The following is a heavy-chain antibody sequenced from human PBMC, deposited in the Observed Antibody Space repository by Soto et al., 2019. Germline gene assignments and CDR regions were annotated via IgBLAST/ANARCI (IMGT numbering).Heavy chain of an antibody. V-gene: IGHV3-23*01. D-gene: IGHD3-3*01. CDR3: AKDLSAPDFWSGYFESQRFDY. CDR2: ISGSGGST. J-gene: IGHJ4*02. CDR1: GFTFSSYA. Sequence: EVQLLESGGGLVQPGGSLRLSCAASGFTFSSYAMSWVRQAPGKGLEWVSAISGSGGSTYYADSVKGRFTISRDNSKNTLYLQMNSLRAEDTAVYYCAKDLSAPDFWSGYFESQRFDYWGQGTLVTVSS.